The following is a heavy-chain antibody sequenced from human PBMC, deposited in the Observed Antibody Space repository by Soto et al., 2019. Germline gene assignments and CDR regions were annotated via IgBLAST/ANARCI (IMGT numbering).Heavy chain of an antibody. CDR3: AKVWIKAAAGTEVDY. CDR1: GFTFSSYG. CDR2: ISYDGSNK. D-gene: IGHD6-13*01. J-gene: IGHJ4*02. V-gene: IGHV3-30*18. Sequence: GGSLRLSSAASGFTFSSYGMHGVRQAQGKGLEWVAVISYDGSNKYYADSVKGRFTISRDNSKNTLYLQMNSLRAEDTAVYYCAKVWIKAAAGTEVDYWGQGTLVTVSS.